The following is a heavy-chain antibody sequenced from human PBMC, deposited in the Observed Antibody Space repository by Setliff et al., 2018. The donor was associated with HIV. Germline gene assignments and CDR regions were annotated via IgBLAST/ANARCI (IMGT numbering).Heavy chain of an antibody. CDR3: ARERLSRLGFDY. V-gene: IGHV4-59*12. J-gene: IGHJ4*02. D-gene: IGHD1-1*01. CDR2: IYYSGST. CDR1: GGSISSYY. Sequence: SETLSLTCTVSGGSISSYYWSWIRQPPGKGLEWIGYIYYSGSTNYNPSLKSRVTISVDTPKNQFSLMLGSMTAADTAVYYCARERLSRLGFDYWGQGTLVTVSS.